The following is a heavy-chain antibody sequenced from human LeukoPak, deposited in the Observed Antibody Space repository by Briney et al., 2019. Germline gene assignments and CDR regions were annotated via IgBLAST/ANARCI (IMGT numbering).Heavy chain of an antibody. D-gene: IGHD4-17*01. CDR3: ARDKGITVTTARYRYYYYYMDV. V-gene: IGHV4-61*01. Sequence: SSETLSLTCTVSGGSISSSSYYWSWIRQPPGKGLEWIGYIYYSGSTNYNPSLKSRVTISVDTSKNQFSLKLSSVTAADTAVYYCARDKGITVTTARYRYYYYYMDVWGKGTTVTVSS. J-gene: IGHJ6*03. CDR2: IYYSGST. CDR1: GGSISSSSYY.